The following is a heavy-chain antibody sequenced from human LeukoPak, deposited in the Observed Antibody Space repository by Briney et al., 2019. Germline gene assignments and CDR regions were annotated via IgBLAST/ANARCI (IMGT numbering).Heavy chain of an antibody. Sequence: PSETLSLTCAVYGGSFSGYYWSWIRQPPGKGLEWIGEINHSGSTNYNPSLKSRVTISVDTSKNQFSLKLSSVTAADMAVYYCARPRGYNLSGLGYWGQGTLVTVSS. D-gene: IGHD5-24*01. J-gene: IGHJ4*02. CDR3: ARPRGYNLSGLGY. V-gene: IGHV4-34*01. CDR2: INHSGST. CDR1: GGSFSGYY.